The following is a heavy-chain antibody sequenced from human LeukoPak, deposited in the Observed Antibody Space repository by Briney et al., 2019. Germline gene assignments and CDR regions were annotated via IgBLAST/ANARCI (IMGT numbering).Heavy chain of an antibody. CDR3: ARGGLLWFGELSGY. D-gene: IGHD3-10*01. Sequence: PGGSLRLSCSASGFTFKKYAMHWVRQAPGKGLEYVSAINSNGGRTYYADSVKGRFTISRDNSKNTLFLQMSSLRAEDMAVYYCARGGLLWFGELSGYWGQGTLVTVSS. V-gene: IGHV3-64D*06. J-gene: IGHJ4*02. CDR1: GFTFKKYA. CDR2: INSNGGRT.